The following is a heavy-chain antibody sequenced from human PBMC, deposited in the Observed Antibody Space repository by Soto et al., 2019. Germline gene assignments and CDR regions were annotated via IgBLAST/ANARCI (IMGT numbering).Heavy chain of an antibody. J-gene: IGHJ4*02. V-gene: IGHV1-3*01. CDR3: ASDYGSNWRL. D-gene: IGHD6-19*01. CDR1: CFVSTNHN. CDR2: INAGNGNT. Sequence: QAHLVQSGAEVKMPGDSVQVSCKASCFVSTNHNFHWVRQAPGQSLEWMGRINAGNGNTQYAQNFQGRVTFTSDPSATTAFMELTNLRLEDRAMYYCASDYGSNWRLWGQGTLVSVSS.